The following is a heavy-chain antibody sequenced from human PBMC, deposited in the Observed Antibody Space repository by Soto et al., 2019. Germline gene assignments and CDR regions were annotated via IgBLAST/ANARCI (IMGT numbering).Heavy chain of an antibody. V-gene: IGHV1-69*06. CDR2: TVPLSGTP. J-gene: IGHJ4*02. CDR3: ARDWRQMSRGGVFDY. D-gene: IGHD3-16*01. CDR1: GANSNSYS. Sequence: QVRLVQSGSEVKKPGSSVRLSCKVSGANSNSYSISWVRQAPGQGLEWMGTTVPLSGTPNYAQKFLDRVTLTADKSTSTAYMELSSLRSEATGIYYCARDWRQMSRGGVFDYCGQGSLVSVSS.